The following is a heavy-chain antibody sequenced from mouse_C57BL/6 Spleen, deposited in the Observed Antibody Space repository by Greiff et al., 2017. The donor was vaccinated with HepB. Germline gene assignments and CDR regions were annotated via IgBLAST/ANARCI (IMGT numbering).Heavy chain of an antibody. Sequence: VQLQQPGAELVRPGSSVKLSCKASGYTFTSYWMDWVKQRPGQGLEWIGNIYPSDSETHYNQKFKDKATLTVDKSSSTAYMQLSSLTSEDSAVYYCARSGNYYGSSYFDYWGQGTTLTVSS. CDR1: GYTFTSYW. CDR3: ARSGNYYGSSYFDY. D-gene: IGHD1-1*01. V-gene: IGHV1-61*01. J-gene: IGHJ2*01. CDR2: IYPSDSET.